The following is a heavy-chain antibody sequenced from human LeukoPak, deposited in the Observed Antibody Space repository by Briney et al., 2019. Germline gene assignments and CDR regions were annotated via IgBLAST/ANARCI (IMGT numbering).Heavy chain of an antibody. CDR3: ARDRRYSGSFYVRWGQFFDY. V-gene: IGHV3-48*01. CDR1: GFTFSDYN. J-gene: IGHJ4*02. CDR2: ISSSSSTI. Sequence: GGSLRLSGAASGFTFSDYNMNWVRQSPGKGLEWVSYISSSSSTIYYADSVKGRFTISRDNAKNSLYLQMNSLRAEDTAVYYCARDRRYSGSFYVRWGQFFDYWGQGTLVTVSS. D-gene: IGHD1-26*01.